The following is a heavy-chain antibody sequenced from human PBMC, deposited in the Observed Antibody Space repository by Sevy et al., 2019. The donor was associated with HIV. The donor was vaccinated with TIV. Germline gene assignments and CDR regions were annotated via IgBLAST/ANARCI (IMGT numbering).Heavy chain of an antibody. V-gene: IGHV3-21*06. CDR2: ITGYSTDI. J-gene: IGHJ4*02. Sequence: GGSLRLSCAASGFTFNKYNMNWVRQAPGKGPEWVSTITGYSTDIYYADSVKGRFTISRDDAKNSLYLQMNGLRAEDTAIYYCARAEQTYFFDYWGQGTLVTVSS. CDR1: GFTFNKYN. CDR3: ARAEQTYFFDY.